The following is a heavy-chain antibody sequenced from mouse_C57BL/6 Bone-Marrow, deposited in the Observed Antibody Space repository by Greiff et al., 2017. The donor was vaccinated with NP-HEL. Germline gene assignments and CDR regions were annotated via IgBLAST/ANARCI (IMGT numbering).Heavy chain of an antibody. J-gene: IGHJ2*01. CDR1: GFSLSTFGMG. CDR3: ARDYYGLSSFDY. CDR2: IWWDDDK. V-gene: IGHV8-8*01. D-gene: IGHD1-1*01. Sequence: QVTLKESGPGILQPSQTLSLTCSFSGFSLSTFGMGVGWIRQPSGQGLEWLAHIWWDDDKYYNPALKRRLTISKDTSKNQVFLQLANVATADTATYYCARDYYGLSSFDYWGQGTTLTVSS.